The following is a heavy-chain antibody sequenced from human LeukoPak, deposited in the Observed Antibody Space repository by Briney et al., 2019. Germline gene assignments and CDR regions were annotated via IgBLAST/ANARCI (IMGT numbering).Heavy chain of an antibody. Sequence: GGSLRLSCAASGFTFSSCWMHWVRQAPGKGLVWVSRINSDGSSTRYADSVKGRVTISRDNAKNTLYLQVNSLRGEDTAVYYCARAHNDYGDYSLGYWGQGTLVTVSS. D-gene: IGHD4-17*01. CDR2: INSDGSST. J-gene: IGHJ4*02. CDR3: ARAHNDYGDYSLGY. CDR1: GFTFSSCW. V-gene: IGHV3-74*01.